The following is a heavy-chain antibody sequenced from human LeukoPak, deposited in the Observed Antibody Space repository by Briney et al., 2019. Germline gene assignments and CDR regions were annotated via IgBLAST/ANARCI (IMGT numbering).Heavy chain of an antibody. CDR1: GFTFSTYA. CDR3: ARDVAAAGTSFDY. Sequence: GGSLRLSCAASGFTFSTYAMHWVRQAPGKGLEWVAVISYDGSNKYYADSVKGRFTIFRDNAKNTLYLQMDSLRAEDTAVYSCARDVAAAGTSFDYWGQGILVTVSS. D-gene: IGHD6-13*01. CDR2: ISYDGSNK. V-gene: IGHV3-30-3*01. J-gene: IGHJ4*02.